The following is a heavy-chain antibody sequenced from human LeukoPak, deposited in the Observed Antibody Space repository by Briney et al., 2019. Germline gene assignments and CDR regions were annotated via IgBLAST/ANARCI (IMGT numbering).Heavy chain of an antibody. CDR1: GFTFSSYS. J-gene: IGHJ4*02. CDR3: ARGVEVAVPFDY. D-gene: IGHD6-19*01. CDR2: ISSSSSYI. Sequence: GGSLRLSCAASGFTFSSYSMNWVRQAPGKGLEWVSSISSSSSYIYYADSVKGRFTISRDNAKNSLYLQMNSLRVEDTAVYYCARGVEVAVPFDYWGQGTLVTVSS. V-gene: IGHV3-21*01.